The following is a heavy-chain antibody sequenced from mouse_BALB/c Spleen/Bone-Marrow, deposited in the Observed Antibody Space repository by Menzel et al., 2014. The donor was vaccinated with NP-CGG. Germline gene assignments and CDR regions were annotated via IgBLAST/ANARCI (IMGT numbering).Heavy chain of an antibody. V-gene: IGHV1-5*01. CDR1: GYTFTSFW. D-gene: IGHD1-1*01. CDR2: VYPGNNDT. J-gene: IGHJ1*01. Sequence: EVKLLESGAVLARPGASVRMSCKASGYTFTSFWMHWVKQRPGQGLEWIGAVYPGNNDTNYDQNFKGKAKLTAVTSTSTAYMEFSSPTNEDSAVYYCTRYYYGGRDWYFDVWGAGTTVTVSS. CDR3: TRYYYGGRDWYFDV.